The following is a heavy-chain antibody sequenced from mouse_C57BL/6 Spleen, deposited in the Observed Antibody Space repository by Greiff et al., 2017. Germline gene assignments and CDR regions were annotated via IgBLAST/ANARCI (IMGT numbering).Heavy chain of an antibody. Sequence: VTLVESGAELAKPGASVKLSCKASGYTFTSYWMHWVKQRPGQGLEWIGYINPSSGYTKYNQKFKDKATLTADKSSSTAYMQLSSLSYEDSAVYYCAIITTVRMDYAMDYWGQGTSVTVSS. CDR2: INPSSGYT. CDR3: AIITTVRMDYAMDY. V-gene: IGHV1-7*01. D-gene: IGHD1-1*01. J-gene: IGHJ4*01. CDR1: GYTFTSYW.